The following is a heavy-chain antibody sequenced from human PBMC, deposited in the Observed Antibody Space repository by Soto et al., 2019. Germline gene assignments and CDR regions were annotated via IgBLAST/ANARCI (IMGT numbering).Heavy chain of an antibody. Sequence: GGSLRLSCAASGFTFDDYAMHWVRQAPGKGLEWVSGISWNSGSIGYADSVKGRFTISRDNAKNSLYLQMNSLRAEDTALYYCAKDKFPYYYDSSAADAFDIWGQGTMVTVSS. J-gene: IGHJ3*02. CDR3: AKDKFPYYYDSSAADAFDI. V-gene: IGHV3-9*01. D-gene: IGHD3-22*01. CDR2: ISWNSGSI. CDR1: GFTFDDYA.